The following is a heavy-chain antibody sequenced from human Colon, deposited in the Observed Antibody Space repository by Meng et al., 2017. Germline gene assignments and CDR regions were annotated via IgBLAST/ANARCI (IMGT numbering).Heavy chain of an antibody. J-gene: IGHJ5*01. Sequence: QVQLQESCPGLVKPSQTLSLSCSFSGDSISNTESYWGWIRQPPGKGLEWIGYKHYSGTTYYNPSLQSRVSMSVDTSKNQFSLTLSSVTAADTAVYWCARYLYGGSRYTNLFDPWGQGTLVTVSS. V-gene: IGHV4-30-4*01. CDR1: GDSISNTESY. D-gene: IGHD2-15*01. CDR2: KHYSGTT. CDR3: ARYLYGGSRYTNLFDP.